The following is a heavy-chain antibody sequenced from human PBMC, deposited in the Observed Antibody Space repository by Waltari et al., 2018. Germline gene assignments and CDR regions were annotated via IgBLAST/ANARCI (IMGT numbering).Heavy chain of an antibody. Sequence: EVQLVESGGGLVQPGGSLSISCAASGFTFSSYWMSWVRQAPGKGLEWVANIKQDGSEKYYVDSVKGRFTISRDNAKNSLYLQMNSLRAEDTAVYYCARDPALGYMDVWGKGTTVTVSS. D-gene: IGHD6-6*01. V-gene: IGHV3-7*01. J-gene: IGHJ6*03. CDR1: GFTFSSYW. CDR2: IKQDGSEK. CDR3: ARDPALGYMDV.